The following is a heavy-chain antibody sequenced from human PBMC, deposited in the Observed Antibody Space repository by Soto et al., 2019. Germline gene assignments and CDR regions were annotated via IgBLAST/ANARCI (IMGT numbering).Heavy chain of an antibody. CDR2: INHSGSA. J-gene: IGHJ4*02. Sequence: SETLSLTCAVSGGSFSGYIWSWIRQSLGEGLQWIGQINHSGSANYNPSLKSRVTISLHTSNSQFSLKLSSVTAADMAVYYCARIASGKTYNPFDYWGQGTQVTVSS. V-gene: IGHV4-34*01. CDR1: GGSFSGYI. CDR3: ARIASGKTYNPFDY. D-gene: IGHD3-10*01.